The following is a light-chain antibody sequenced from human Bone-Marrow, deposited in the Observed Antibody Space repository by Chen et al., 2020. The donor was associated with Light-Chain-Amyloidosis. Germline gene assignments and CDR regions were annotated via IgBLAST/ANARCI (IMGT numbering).Light chain of an antibody. CDR2: RYT. CDR3: QSADSSGTYEVI. V-gene: IGLV3-25*03. Sequence: SYHLTQPPSVTVSPGQTARITCSGDDLPTKYAYWYQQKPGQAPVLVIHRYTERPSGISERFSGSSSGTTATLTISGVQAEDEADYHCQSADSSGTYEVIFGGGTKLTVL. J-gene: IGLJ2*01. CDR1: DLPTKY.